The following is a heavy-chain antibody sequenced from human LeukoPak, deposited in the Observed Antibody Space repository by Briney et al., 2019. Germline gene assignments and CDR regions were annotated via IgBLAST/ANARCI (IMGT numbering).Heavy chain of an antibody. Sequence: PGRSLRLSCAASGFTFSSYGMHWVRQAPGKGLEWVAVISYDGSNKYYADSVKDRFTISRDNSKSTLYLQMNSLRAEDTAVYWCAREVTDWGQGTLVTVSS. CDR2: ISYDGSNK. D-gene: IGHD2-21*02. CDR3: AREVTD. V-gene: IGHV3-30*03. J-gene: IGHJ4*02. CDR1: GFTFSSYG.